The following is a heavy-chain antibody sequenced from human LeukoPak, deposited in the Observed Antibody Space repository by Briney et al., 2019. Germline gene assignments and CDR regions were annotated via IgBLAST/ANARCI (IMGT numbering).Heavy chain of an antibody. CDR3: ARPLDSSNNYFGY. CDR1: GFTFSRNA. D-gene: IGHD6-13*01. V-gene: IGHV3-21*01. CDR2: ISSSSNYM. Sequence: GSLRLSCAASGFTFSRNAMNWVRQAPGKRLEWVSFISSSSNYMSYADSVKGRFTISRDNAKNSLYLQMNSLRAEDTAVYYCARPLDSSNNYFGYWGQGTLVTVSA. J-gene: IGHJ4*02.